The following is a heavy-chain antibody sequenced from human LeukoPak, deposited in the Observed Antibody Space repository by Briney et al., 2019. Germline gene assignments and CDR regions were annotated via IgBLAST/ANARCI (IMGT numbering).Heavy chain of an antibody. Sequence: GGSLRLSCAASGFTFSSYAMSWVRQAPGKGLEWVSAISGSGGSTYYADSVKGRFTISRDNSKNTLYLQMNSLGAEDTAVYYCAKPGSVGIATYYFDYWGQGTLVTVSS. CDR3: AKPGSVGIATYYFDY. D-gene: IGHD6-13*01. V-gene: IGHV3-23*01. CDR2: ISGSGGST. CDR1: GFTFSSYA. J-gene: IGHJ4*02.